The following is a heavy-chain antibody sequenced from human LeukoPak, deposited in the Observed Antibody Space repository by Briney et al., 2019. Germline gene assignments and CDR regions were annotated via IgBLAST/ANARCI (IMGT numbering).Heavy chain of an antibody. CDR3: ARGRIAAAGSPFDY. J-gene: IGHJ4*02. CDR2: ISYDGSNK. V-gene: IGHV3-30-3*01. Sequence: GGSLRLSCAASGFTFSSYAMHWVRQAPGKGLEWVAVISYDGSNKYYADSVKGRFTISRDNSKNTLYLQVNSLRAEDTAVYYCARGRIAAAGSPFDYWGQGTLVTVSS. CDR1: GFTFSSYA. D-gene: IGHD6-13*01.